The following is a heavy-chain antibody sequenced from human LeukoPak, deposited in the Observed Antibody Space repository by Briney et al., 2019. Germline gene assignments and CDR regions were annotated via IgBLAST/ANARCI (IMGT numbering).Heavy chain of an antibody. CDR3: AKTLLRAMGGAFDI. V-gene: IGHV3-64*01. J-gene: IGHJ3*02. CDR2: ISSNGGST. CDR1: GFTFSSYA. D-gene: IGHD5-18*01. Sequence: GGSLRLSCAASGFTFSSYAMHWVRQAPGKGLEYVSAISSNGGSTYYANSVKGRFTISRDNSKNTLYLQMNSLRAEDTAVYYCAKTLLRAMGGAFDIWGQGTMVTVSS.